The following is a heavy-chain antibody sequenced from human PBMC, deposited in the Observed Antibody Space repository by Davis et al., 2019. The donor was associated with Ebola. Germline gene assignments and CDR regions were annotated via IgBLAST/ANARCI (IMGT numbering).Heavy chain of an antibody. V-gene: IGHV1-18*01. D-gene: IGHD2-21*02. CDR3: ARGMTAYCGGDCYTDFDY. Sequence: ASVKVSCRASGYTFTSYGISWVRQAPGQGLEWMGWISAYNGNTNYAQKLQGRVTMTTDTSTSTAYMELRSLRSDDTAVYYCARGMTAYCGGDCYTDFDYWGQGTLVTVSS. J-gene: IGHJ4*02. CDR2: ISAYNGNT. CDR1: GYTFTSYG.